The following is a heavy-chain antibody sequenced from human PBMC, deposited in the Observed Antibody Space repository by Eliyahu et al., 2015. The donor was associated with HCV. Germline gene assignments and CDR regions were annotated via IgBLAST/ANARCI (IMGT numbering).Heavy chain of an antibody. D-gene: IGHD6-19*01. CDR2: IXPXDSDT. CDR1: GYSFTXYW. CDR3: ARQEVAGYSSGWYNGVWYFDL. J-gene: IGHJ2*01. V-gene: IGHV5-51*01. Sequence: EVQLVQSGAEVKKPGESLKISCKGSGYSFTXYWIGWVRQMPGKGLEWMGVIXPXDSDTRYSPSFQGQVTISADKSISTAYLQWSSLKASDTAMYYCARQEVAGYSSGWYNGVWYFDLWGRGTLVTVSS.